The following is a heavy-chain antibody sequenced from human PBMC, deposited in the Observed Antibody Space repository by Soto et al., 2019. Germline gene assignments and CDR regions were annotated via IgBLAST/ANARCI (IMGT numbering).Heavy chain of an antibody. D-gene: IGHD6-13*01. V-gene: IGHV4-4*07. CDR3: ARYSNNWFQTEGMDV. J-gene: IGHJ6*02. CDR1: VDSITTYY. CDR2: IDASGNT. Sequence: SETLSLTCTVSVDSITTYYWSWIRQPAGKGLEWIGRIDASGNTNYSPSLNSRVTMSIDTSKKQFSLKLTSVTAADTAIYYCARYSNNWFQTEGMDVWGQGTTVTVSS.